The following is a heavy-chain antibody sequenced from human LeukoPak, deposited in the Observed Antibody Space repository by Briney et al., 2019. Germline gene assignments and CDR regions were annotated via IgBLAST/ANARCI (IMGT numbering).Heavy chain of an antibody. J-gene: IGHJ6*04. D-gene: IGHD3-16*01. CDR3: ASWGNGMDV. CDR1: GFTCSDYY. V-gene: IGHV3-11*06. Sequence: PGGSLRLFCAASGFTCSDYYMSWIRQAPGRGLEGVSYISSSSSYTNYADSVKGRFTISRDNAKNSLYLQMDSLRAEDTAVYYCASWGNGMDVWGKGTTVTVSS. CDR2: ISSSSSYT.